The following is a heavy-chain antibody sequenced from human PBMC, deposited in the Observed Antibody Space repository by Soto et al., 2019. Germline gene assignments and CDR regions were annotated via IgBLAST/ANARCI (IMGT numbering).Heavy chain of an antibody. CDR1: GFIFTGYY. CDR3: ASRSTSQGT. J-gene: IGHJ1*01. CDR2: INPNGGGT. V-gene: IGHV1-2*02. D-gene: IGHD2-2*01. Sequence: QVQLVQSGAEVKKPGASVKVSCKASGFIFTGYYLHWVRQAPGQGLEWMGWINPNGGGTDYAQKFHGGVTMTTHTAISAAYMELRSLRSDDTAVYYCASRSTSQGTWGQGTLVTVSS.